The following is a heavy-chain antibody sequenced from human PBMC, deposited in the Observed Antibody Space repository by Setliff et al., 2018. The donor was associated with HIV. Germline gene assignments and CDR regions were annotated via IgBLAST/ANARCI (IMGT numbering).Heavy chain of an antibody. V-gene: IGHV4-61*09. D-gene: IGHD5-18*01. CDR2: IYTSGST. CDR1: GGSISSRCYY. J-gene: IGHJ6*03. Sequence: SETLSLTCTVSGGSISSRCYYWSWIRQPAGQGLEWIGHIYTSGSTNYNPSLKSRVTISVDTSKNQFSLKLTSVTAADTAVYYCAREIQFSATTYYYYYMDDWGRGTTVTVSS. CDR3: AREIQFSATTYYYYYMDD.